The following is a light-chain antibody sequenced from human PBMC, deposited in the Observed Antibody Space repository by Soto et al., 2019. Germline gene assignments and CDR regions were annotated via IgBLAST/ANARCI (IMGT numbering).Light chain of an antibody. V-gene: IGKV1D-13*01. J-gene: IGKJ4*01. Sequence: AIQLTQSPSSLSASVGDRVTITCRASQGISSALAWYQQKPGKAPKLLIYDASSLESVFPSRFSGSGSGTDFTLTISSLQPEDFATYYCQQFNNYPHFGGGTKVDIK. CDR1: QGISSA. CDR2: DAS. CDR3: QQFNNYPH.